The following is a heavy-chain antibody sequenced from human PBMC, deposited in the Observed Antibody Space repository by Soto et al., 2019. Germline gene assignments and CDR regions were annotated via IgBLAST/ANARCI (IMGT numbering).Heavy chain of an antibody. D-gene: IGHD6-19*01. CDR2: INPNSGGT. Sequence: RASVKVSCKASGYTFTGYYMHWVRQAPGQGLEWMGWINPNSGGTNYAQKFQGRVTMTRDTSISTAYMELSRLRSDDTAVYYCARDIAVAGTGWFDPWGQGTLVTVSS. CDR1: GYTFTGYY. J-gene: IGHJ5*02. CDR3: ARDIAVAGTGWFDP. V-gene: IGHV1-2*02.